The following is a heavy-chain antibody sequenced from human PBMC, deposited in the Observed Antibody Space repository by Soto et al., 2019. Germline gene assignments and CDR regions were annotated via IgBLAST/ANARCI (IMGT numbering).Heavy chain of an antibody. Sequence: ASVKVSCKASGYTFTSYDINWVRQATGQGLEWMGWMSANSGNTDYAQKLQGRVTMTTDASTSTAYMELRSLRSDDTAVYYCARDRPIQWQMDPNDAFDIWGQGTMVTVSS. CDR1: GYTFTSYD. D-gene: IGHD6-19*01. J-gene: IGHJ3*02. CDR2: MSANSGNT. CDR3: ARDRPIQWQMDPNDAFDI. V-gene: IGHV1-18*01.